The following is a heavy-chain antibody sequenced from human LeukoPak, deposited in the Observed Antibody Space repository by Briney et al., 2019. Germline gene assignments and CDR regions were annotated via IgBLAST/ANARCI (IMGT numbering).Heavy chain of an antibody. CDR2: IIPIFGTA. D-gene: IGHD2-2*01. CDR3: ARARYCSSTSCSSFDY. J-gene: IGHJ4*02. Sequence: ASVKVSCKASGGTFSSYAISWVRQAPGQRLEWMGGIIPIFGTANYAQKFQGRVTITADKSTSTAYMELSSLRSEDTAVYYCARARYCSSTSCSSFDYWGQGTLVTVSS. CDR1: GGTFSSYA. V-gene: IGHV1-69*06.